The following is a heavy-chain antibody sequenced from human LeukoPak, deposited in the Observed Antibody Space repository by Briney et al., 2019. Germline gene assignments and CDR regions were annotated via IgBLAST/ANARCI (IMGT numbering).Heavy chain of an antibody. CDR1: GYTFTSQG. Sequence: VASVKVSCKASGYTFTSQGISWVRQAPGQGLEWMGWISAYNGNTNYAQKLQGRVTMNTDTSTSTAYMELSSLRSEDTAVYYCARDSVVVPAAMARGWFDPWGQGTLVTVSS. D-gene: IGHD2-2*01. CDR2: ISAYNGNT. V-gene: IGHV1-18*01. J-gene: IGHJ5*02. CDR3: ARDSVVVPAAMARGWFDP.